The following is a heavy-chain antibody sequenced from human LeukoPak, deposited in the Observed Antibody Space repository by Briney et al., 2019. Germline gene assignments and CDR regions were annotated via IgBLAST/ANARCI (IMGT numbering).Heavy chain of an antibody. CDR2: IYYSGST. Sequence: SETLSLTRTVSGGSISSYYWSWIRQPPGKGLEWIGYIYYSGSTNYNPSLKSRVTISVDTSKNQFSLKLSSVTAADTAVYYCARFYYYDSSGSDAFDIWGQGTMVTVSS. CDR1: GGSISSYY. CDR3: ARFYYYDSSGSDAFDI. D-gene: IGHD3-22*01. J-gene: IGHJ3*02. V-gene: IGHV4-59*01.